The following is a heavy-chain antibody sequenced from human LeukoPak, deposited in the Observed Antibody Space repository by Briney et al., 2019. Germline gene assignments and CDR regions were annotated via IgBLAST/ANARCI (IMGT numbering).Heavy chain of an antibody. CDR2: IITDGSST. Sequence: GGSLRLSCAASGFTFSSYWMHWVRQAPGKGLVWVSRIITDGSSTTYADSVKGRFTISRDNSKNTLYLQMNSLRAEDTAVYYCAKDQVMVRGVPDYWGQGTLVTVSS. CDR3: AKDQVMVRGVPDY. J-gene: IGHJ4*02. CDR1: GFTFSSYW. D-gene: IGHD3-10*01. V-gene: IGHV3-74*01.